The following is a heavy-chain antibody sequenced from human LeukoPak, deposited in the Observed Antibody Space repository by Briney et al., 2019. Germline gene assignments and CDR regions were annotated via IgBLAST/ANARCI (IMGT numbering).Heavy chain of an antibody. D-gene: IGHD4-17*01. CDR1: GGSFSGYY. Sequence: SETLSLTCAVYGGSFSGYYWSWLRQPPGKGREWIGEINHSGSTNYNPSLKSRVTISVDTSKNQFSLKLSSVTAADTAVYYCARASDGEPYYFDYWGQGTLVTVSS. V-gene: IGHV4-34*01. CDR2: INHSGST. CDR3: ARASDGEPYYFDY. J-gene: IGHJ4*02.